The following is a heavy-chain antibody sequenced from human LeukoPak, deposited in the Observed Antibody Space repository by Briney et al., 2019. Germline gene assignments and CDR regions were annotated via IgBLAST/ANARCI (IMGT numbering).Heavy chain of an antibody. CDR3: AKGVNSLSYYYDSSGYSFDY. CDR1: GFTFSSYA. J-gene: IGHJ4*02. D-gene: IGHD3-22*01. CDR2: ISGSGGST. V-gene: IGHV3-23*01. Sequence: PGGSLRLSCAASGFTFSSYAMSWVRQAPGKGLEWVSAISGSGGSTYYADSVKGRFTISRDNSKNTLYLQMNSLRGEDTAAYYCAKGVNSLSYYYDSSGYSFDYWGQGTLVTVSS.